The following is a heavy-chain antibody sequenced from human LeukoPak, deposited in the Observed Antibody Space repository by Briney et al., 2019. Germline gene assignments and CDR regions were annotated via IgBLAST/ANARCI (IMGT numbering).Heavy chain of an antibody. CDR2: IGIDSGNT. D-gene: IGHD5-24*01. CDR3: ARDYKYAFDN. J-gene: IGHJ4*02. Sequence: GGSLRLSCAASGFTFSDYSMNWVRQAPGKGLEWISYIGIDSGNTNYADSVKGRFTISGDKAKNSLYLQMNSLRVEDTAAYYCARDYKYAFDNWGQGTLVTVSS. CDR1: GFTFSDYS. V-gene: IGHV3-48*01.